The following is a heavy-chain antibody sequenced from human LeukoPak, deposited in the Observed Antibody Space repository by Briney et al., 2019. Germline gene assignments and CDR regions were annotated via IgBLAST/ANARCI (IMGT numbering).Heavy chain of an antibody. CDR1: GYTFTSYA. CDR2: ISAYNGNT. CDR3: ARVYCSGGSCKYYYYGMDV. Sequence: ASVKVSCTASGYTFTSYAMNWVRQAPGQGLEWMGWISAYNGNTNYAQKLQGRVTMTTDTSTSTAYMELRSLRSDDTAVYYCARVYCSGGSCKYYYYGMDVWGQGTTVTVSS. V-gene: IGHV1-18*01. D-gene: IGHD2-15*01. J-gene: IGHJ6*02.